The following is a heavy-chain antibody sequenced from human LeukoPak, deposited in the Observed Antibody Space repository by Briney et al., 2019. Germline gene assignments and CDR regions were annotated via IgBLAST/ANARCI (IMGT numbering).Heavy chain of an antibody. Sequence: PGGSLRLSCAASRFTFSSYVMSWVRQAAGKGLEWVGRIKSKTDGATTDYAAPVNGRFTISRDDSKNTMYLQMNSLKTEDTAVYYCTTAPYIWGSYRCNFWGQGTLVTVSS. D-gene: IGHD3-16*02. CDR2: IKSKTDGATT. CDR3: TTAPYIWGSYRCNF. CDR1: RFTFSSYV. V-gene: IGHV3-15*01. J-gene: IGHJ4*02.